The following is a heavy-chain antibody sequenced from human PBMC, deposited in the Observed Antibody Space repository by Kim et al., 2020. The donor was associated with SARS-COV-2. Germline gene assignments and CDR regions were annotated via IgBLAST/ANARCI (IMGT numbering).Heavy chain of an antibody. CDR2: ISYDGSNK. V-gene: IGHV3-30*18. J-gene: IGHJ4*02. D-gene: IGHD6-19*01. CDR3: AKDPIPDSGWPRVYFDY. Sequence: GGSLRLSCAASGFTFSSYGMHWVRQAPGKGLEWVAVISYDGSNKYYADSVKGRFTISRDNSKNTLYLQMNSLRAEDTAVYYCAKDPIPDSGWPRVYFDYWGQGTLVTVSS. CDR1: GFTFSSYG.